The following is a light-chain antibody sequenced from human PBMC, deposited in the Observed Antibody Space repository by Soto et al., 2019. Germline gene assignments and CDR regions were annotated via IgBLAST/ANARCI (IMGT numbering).Light chain of an antibody. V-gene: IGLV1-44*01. CDR2: NNN. CDR1: RSSIGTDV. Sequence: LLSQPSPASATPGQRVTSSCSRGRSSIGTDVVNWYQQLPGTALIVLIYNNNQRSSGVPDRFSGSKSGTSSSLAISGLQTEHEADYYCAAWDDSLNGYVFGSGPKV. CDR3: AAWDDSLNGYV. J-gene: IGLJ1*01.